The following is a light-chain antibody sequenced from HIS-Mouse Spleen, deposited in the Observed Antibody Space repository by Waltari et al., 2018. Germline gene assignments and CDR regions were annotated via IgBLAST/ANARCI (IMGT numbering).Light chain of an antibody. CDR2: DKN. CDR3: GTWDSSLSAWV. V-gene: IGLV1-51*01. Sequence: QSVLTQPPSVSAAPGQQVTISCSGSSSNIGTNYVSWYQQLPGTAPKLLIYDKNKRPSGIPDRFSGSKSGTSATLGITGLQTGDEADYYCGTWDSSLSAWVFGGGTKLTVL. CDR1: SSNIGTNY. J-gene: IGLJ3*02.